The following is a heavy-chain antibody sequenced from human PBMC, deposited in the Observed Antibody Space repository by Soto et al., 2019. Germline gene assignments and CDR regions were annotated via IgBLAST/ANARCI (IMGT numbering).Heavy chain of an antibody. CDR2: IYYSGRT. CDR1: GGSISSSSYY. V-gene: IGHV4-39*01. J-gene: IGHJ4*02. D-gene: IGHD1-1*01. Sequence: PSETLSLTCTVSGGSISSSSYYWGWIRQPPGKGLEWIGNIYYSGRTNSNPSLKSRVTISVDTSKNQFSLKLSSVTAADTAVYYCARHSNEYRKSLDYWGQGTLVTVSS. CDR3: ARHSNEYRKSLDY.